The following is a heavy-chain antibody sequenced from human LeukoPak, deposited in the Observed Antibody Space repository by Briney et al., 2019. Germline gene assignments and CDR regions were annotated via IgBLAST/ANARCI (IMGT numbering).Heavy chain of an antibody. J-gene: IGHJ6*02. V-gene: IGHV3-30-3*01. CDR2: ISYDGSNK. Sequence: GGSLRLSCAASGFTFSSYAMHWVRQAPGKGLEWVAVISYDGSNKYYADSVKGRFTISRDNSKNTLYLQMNSLRAEDTAVYYCAREGTLYSSGWDYYGMDVWGQGTTVTVSS. CDR3: AREGTLYSSGWDYYGMDV. D-gene: IGHD6-19*01. CDR1: GFTFSSYA.